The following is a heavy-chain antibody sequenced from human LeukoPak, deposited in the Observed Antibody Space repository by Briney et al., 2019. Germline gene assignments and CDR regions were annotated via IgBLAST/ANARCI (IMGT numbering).Heavy chain of an antibody. V-gene: IGHV4-59*08. Sequence: SETLSLTCTVSGGSINIYYWSWIRQPPGKGLECIGYIYYSVSTNYNPSLKSRVTISVDTSKNQFSLKLSSVTAADTAVYYCARAACSSTSCYGDYYYYKDGWGKGTTVTVSS. CDR3: ARAACSSTSCYGDYYYYKDG. CDR1: GGSINIYY. J-gene: IGHJ6*03. CDR2: IYYSVST. D-gene: IGHD2-2*01.